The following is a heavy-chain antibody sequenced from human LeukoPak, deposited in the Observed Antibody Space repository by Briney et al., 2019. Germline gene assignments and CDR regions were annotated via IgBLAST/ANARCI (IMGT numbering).Heavy chain of an antibody. CDR1: GGTFSSYA. Sequence: SVKVSCKASGGTFSSYAISWVRQAPGQGLEWMGGIIPIFGTANYAQKFHGRVTITTDESTSTAYMELSSLRSEDTAVYYCARSGYSYGRNDYYYYYMDVWGKGTTVTVSS. V-gene: IGHV1-69*05. D-gene: IGHD5-18*01. CDR3: ARSGYSYGRNDYYYYYMDV. CDR2: IIPIFGTA. J-gene: IGHJ6*03.